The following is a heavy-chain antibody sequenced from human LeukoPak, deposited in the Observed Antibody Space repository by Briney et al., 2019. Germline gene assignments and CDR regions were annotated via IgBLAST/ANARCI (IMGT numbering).Heavy chain of an antibody. D-gene: IGHD2-8*02. V-gene: IGHV3-23*01. CDR3: ARARPEVWSPDF. J-gene: IGHJ4*02. CDR1: GFTFSSYA. CDR2: ISGSGGST. Sequence: GGSLRLSCAASGFTFSSYAMSWVRQAPGKGLEWVSVISGSGGSTNYADSVKGRFTISRDNAKNSLYLQMNSLRAEDTAVYYCARARPEVWSPDFWGQGTLVTVSS.